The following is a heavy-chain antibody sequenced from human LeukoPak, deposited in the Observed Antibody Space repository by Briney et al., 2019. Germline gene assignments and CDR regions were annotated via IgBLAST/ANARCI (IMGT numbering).Heavy chain of an antibody. V-gene: IGHV3-30*04. J-gene: IGHJ4*02. Sequence: GGSLRLSCAASGFTFSSYAMHWVRQAPGKGLEWVAVISYDGSNKYYADSVKGRFTISRDNSKNTLYLQMNSLRAEDTAVYYCANLNGPTYYYDSSGYYQLFDYWGQGTLVTVSS. CDR1: GFTFSSYA. CDR3: ANLNGPTYYYDSSGYYQLFDY. D-gene: IGHD3-22*01. CDR2: ISYDGSNK.